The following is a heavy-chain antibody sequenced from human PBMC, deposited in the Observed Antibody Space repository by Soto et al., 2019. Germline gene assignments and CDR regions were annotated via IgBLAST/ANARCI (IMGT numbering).Heavy chain of an antibody. CDR2: IIPIFGTA. J-gene: IGHJ4*02. Sequence: QVQLVQSGAEVKKPGSSVKVSCKASGGTFSSYAISWVRQAPGQGLEWMGGIIPIFGTANYAQKFQGRVTITADESTSTAHMELSSLRSEDTAVYYCARGRRPNGLRYLDWLLDKTYFDYWGQGTLVPVSS. D-gene: IGHD3-9*01. CDR1: GGTFSSYA. CDR3: ARGRRPNGLRYLDWLLDKTYFDY. V-gene: IGHV1-69*01.